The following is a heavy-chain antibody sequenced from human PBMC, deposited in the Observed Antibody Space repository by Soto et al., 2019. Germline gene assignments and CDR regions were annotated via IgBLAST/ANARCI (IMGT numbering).Heavy chain of an antibody. J-gene: IGHJ4*02. Sequence: EVQLLESGGGLAQPGGSLRLSCATSGFPFSSYAMAWVRQAPGKGLAWVSGISGRGGSSFYADSVKGRFTISRDNSKSTLYLQMSSLRAEDTDVYYCVRVAGSGGYFDFWGQGILVTVSS. V-gene: IGHV3-23*01. D-gene: IGHD3-10*01. CDR3: VRVAGSGGYFDF. CDR1: GFPFSSYA. CDR2: ISGRGGSS.